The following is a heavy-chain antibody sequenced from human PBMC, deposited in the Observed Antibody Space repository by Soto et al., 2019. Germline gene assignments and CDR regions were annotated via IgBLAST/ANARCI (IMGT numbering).Heavy chain of an antibody. CDR1: GFTFSSYG. J-gene: IGHJ4*02. CDR3: VKGRGANCRDPTCYMFDS. D-gene: IGHD2-2*01. V-gene: IGHV3-30*18. Sequence: VQLAESGGGVVQPGRSLRLSCVASGFTFSSYGMSWVRQAPGKGLEWVAVISNDGNYDFYADSVKGRFTISRDNSKNTLLLQMNSLKPEDTALYFCVKGRGANCRDPTCYMFDSWGQGERVTGS. CDR2: ISNDGNYD.